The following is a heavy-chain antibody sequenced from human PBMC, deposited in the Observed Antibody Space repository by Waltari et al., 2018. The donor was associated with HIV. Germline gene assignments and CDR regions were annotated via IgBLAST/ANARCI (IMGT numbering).Heavy chain of an antibody. D-gene: IGHD1-26*01. V-gene: IGHV1-3*01. Sequence: QVQLVQSGAEVKKTGASVKVSCKASGYTFTSYAMHWVRQAPGQRLEWMGWINAGNGNTKYSQKFQGRVTITRDTSASTAYMELSSLRSEDTAVYYCARESWEAFDYWGQGTLVTVSS. CDR3: ARESWEAFDY. J-gene: IGHJ4*02. CDR1: GYTFTSYA. CDR2: INAGNGNT.